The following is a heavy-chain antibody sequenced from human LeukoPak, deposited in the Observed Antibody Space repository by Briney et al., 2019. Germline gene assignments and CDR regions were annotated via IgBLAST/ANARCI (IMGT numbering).Heavy chain of an antibody. V-gene: IGHV3-9*01. D-gene: IGHD6-19*01. CDR3: AKGDGYSSGWFGDY. Sequence: GGSLRLSCAASGFTVSSNYMSWVRQAPGKGLEWVSGISWNSGSIGYADSVKGRFTISRDNAKNSLYLQMNSLRAEDTALYYCAKGDGYSSGWFGDYWGQGTLVTVSS. J-gene: IGHJ4*02. CDR2: ISWNSGSI. CDR1: GFTVSSNY.